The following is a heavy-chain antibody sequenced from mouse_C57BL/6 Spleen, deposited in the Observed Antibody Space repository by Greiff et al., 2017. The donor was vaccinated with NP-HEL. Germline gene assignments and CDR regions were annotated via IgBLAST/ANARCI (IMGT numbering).Heavy chain of an antibody. CDR3: ARRYSNYGFAY. V-gene: IGHV1-85*01. J-gene: IGHJ3*01. Sequence: VQGVESGPELVKPGASVKLSCKASGYTFTSYDINWVKQRPGQGLEWIGWIYPRDGSTKYNEKFKGKATLTVDTSSSTAYMELHSLTSEDSAVYFCARRYSNYGFAYWGQGTLVTVSA. D-gene: IGHD2-5*01. CDR1: GYTFTSYD. CDR2: IYPRDGST.